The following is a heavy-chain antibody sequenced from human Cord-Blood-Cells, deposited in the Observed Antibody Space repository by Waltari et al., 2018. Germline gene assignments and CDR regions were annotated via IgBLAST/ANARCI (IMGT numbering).Heavy chain of an antibody. CDR2: IYYSGST. CDR1: GGSISSHY. J-gene: IGHJ5*02. V-gene: IGHV4-59*11. Sequence: QVQLQESGPGLVKPSETLSLTCTVSGGSISSHYWSWIRQPPGKGLEWIGEIYYSGSTKQKPPLKRRGPISVDTSKNQVSLKLSVVTAADTAVYYCARVRENTIFGVVTSSNWFDPWGQGTLVTVSS. CDR3: ARVRENTIFGVVTSSNWFDP. D-gene: IGHD3-3*01.